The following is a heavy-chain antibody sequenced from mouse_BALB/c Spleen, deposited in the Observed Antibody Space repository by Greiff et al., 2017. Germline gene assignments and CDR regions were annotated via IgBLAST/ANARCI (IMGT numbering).Heavy chain of an antibody. CDR2: IDPETGGT. CDR3: IYYRYEAY. CDR1: GYTFTDYE. V-gene: IGHV1-15*01. J-gene: IGHJ3*01. Sequence: VQLQQSGAELVRPGASVTLSCKASGYTFTDYEMHWVKQTPVHGLEWIGAIDPETGGTASNQKFKGKATLTADKSSSTDYMELRSLTSEDSAVYYCIYYRYEAYWGQGTLVTVSA. D-gene: IGHD2-14*01.